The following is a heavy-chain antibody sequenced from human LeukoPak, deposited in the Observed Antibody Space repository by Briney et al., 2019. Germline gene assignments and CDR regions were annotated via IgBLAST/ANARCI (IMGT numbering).Heavy chain of an antibody. D-gene: IGHD5-18*01. J-gene: IGHJ3*02. V-gene: IGHV4-4*07. Sequence: SETLSLTCTVSGGSISSCYWSWIRQPAGKGLEWIGRIYTSGSTNYNPSLKSRVTMSVDTSKNQFSLKLSSVTAADTAVYYCARGWIQLWSSDAFDIWGQGTMVTVSS. CDR3: ARGWIQLWSSDAFDI. CDR2: IYTSGST. CDR1: GGSISSCY.